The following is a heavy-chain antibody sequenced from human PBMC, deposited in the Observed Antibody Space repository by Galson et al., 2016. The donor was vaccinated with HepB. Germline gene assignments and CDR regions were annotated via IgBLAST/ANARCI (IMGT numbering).Heavy chain of an antibody. D-gene: IGHD2-15*01. Sequence: TLSLTCTVSGDSISSGHYYWSWIRQSPGKGLEWIGYIYNTGDTFYNPSLESRVTFSIDTSKNHFSLRLSSMTAADTAVYSCAREVCGGISCHQSRFDIWGPGTLVTVSS. J-gene: IGHJ3*02. V-gene: IGHV4-30-4*01. CDR1: GDSISSGHYY. CDR3: AREVCGGISCHQSRFDI. CDR2: IYNTGDT.